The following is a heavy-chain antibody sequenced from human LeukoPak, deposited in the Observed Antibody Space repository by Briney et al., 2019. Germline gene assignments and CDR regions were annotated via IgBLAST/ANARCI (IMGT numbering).Heavy chain of an antibody. CDR1: GYTFKKSG. CDR2: ISANNGYT. Sequence: ASVKVSCKASGYTFKKSGISWLRQAPGQGLEWMGWISANNGYTDYAQKFQGRVTMTTDTSTSIAYMELRSLRGDDTGVYYCARDLPTRLIAAAGTSQAGEEVYFDPWGQGTLVTVSS. D-gene: IGHD6-13*01. V-gene: IGHV1-18*01. J-gene: IGHJ4*02. CDR3: ARDLPTRLIAAAGTSQAGEEVYFDP.